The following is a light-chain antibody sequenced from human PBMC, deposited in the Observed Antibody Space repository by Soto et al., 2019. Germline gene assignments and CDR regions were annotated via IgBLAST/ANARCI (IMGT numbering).Light chain of an antibody. V-gene: IGKV3-20*01. J-gene: IGKJ2*01. Sequence: EIVLTQSPGTLSLSPGERATLSCRASQSVSSSYLAWYQQKPGQAPRLLIYDSSSRATGIPDRFSGSRSGTDFTLTISRLEPEDLAVYYCQQYHSSQYTFGQGTKLEIK. CDR1: QSVSSSY. CDR2: DSS. CDR3: QQYHSSQYT.